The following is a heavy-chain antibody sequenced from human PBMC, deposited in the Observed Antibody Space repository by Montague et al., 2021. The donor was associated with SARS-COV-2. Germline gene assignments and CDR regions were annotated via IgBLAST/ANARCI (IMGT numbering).Heavy chain of an antibody. CDR2: IYYSGST. J-gene: IGHJ3*02. D-gene: IGHD6-19*01. Sequence: TLSLTCTVSGGSINSGGYYWSWIRQHPGKGLEWIGYIYYSGSTYYNPSLKSRLTISVDTSKSQFSLKLSSVTAADTAVYYCARVHFVSSGWYPDAFDIWGQGTMVTVSS. CDR1: GGSINSGGYY. CDR3: ARVHFVSSGWYPDAFDI. V-gene: IGHV4-31*03.